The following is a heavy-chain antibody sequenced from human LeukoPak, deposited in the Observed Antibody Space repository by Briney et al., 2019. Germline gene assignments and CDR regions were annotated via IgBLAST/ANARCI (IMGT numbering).Heavy chain of an antibody. CDR3: ARAGEEYQLQAANWFDP. Sequence: SVKVSCKASGGTFSSYAISWVRQAPGQGLEWMGGIIPIFGTANCAQKFQGRVTITADESTSTAYMKLSSLRSEDTAVYYCARAGEEYQLQAANWFDPWGQGTLVTVSS. J-gene: IGHJ5*02. CDR2: IIPIFGTA. V-gene: IGHV1-69*13. D-gene: IGHD2-2*01. CDR1: GGTFSSYA.